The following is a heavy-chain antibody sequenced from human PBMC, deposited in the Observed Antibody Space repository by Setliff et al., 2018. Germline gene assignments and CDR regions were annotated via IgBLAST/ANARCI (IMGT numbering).Heavy chain of an antibody. CDR1: GFTFSDYY. CDR2: ISRGGNTI. CDR3: ARAPSSSSASWFDP. Sequence: GGSLRLSCAASGFTFSDYYMTWIRQAPGKGLEWVSYISRGGNTIYYADSVKGRFTISRDNARDSLFLQMNSLRAEDTAVYYCARAPSSSSASWFDPWGQGTLVTVSS. V-gene: IGHV3-11*04. D-gene: IGHD6-6*01. J-gene: IGHJ5*02.